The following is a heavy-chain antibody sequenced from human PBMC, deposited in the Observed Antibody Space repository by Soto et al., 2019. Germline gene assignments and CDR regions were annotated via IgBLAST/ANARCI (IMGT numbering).Heavy chain of an antibody. D-gene: IGHD3-22*01. V-gene: IGHV1-69*01. J-gene: IGHJ4*02. CDR3: ARDHWDYDRSAYQLKF. CDR2: FLPLFGTT. CDR1: GVTFNNSA. Sequence: QEQLVQSGAEVKKPGSSVKVSCKASGVTFNNSAFSWVRQAPGQGLEWMGGFLPLFGTTNHAPKFQGRLSITADESTSTAYMPLSSLRSEDTAIYYCARDHWDYDRSAYQLKFWGQGTLVTVSS.